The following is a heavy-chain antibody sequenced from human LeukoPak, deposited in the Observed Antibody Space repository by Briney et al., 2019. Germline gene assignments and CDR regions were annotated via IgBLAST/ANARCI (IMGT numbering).Heavy chain of an antibody. D-gene: IGHD6-19*01. J-gene: IGHJ4*02. CDR2: IKQDGSEK. Sequence: GGSLRLSCAASGXPFRNYWMSWVRQAPGRGLEWVANIKQDGSEKSYVDSVKGRFTISRDNANNSLYLQMNSLSAEDTAVYFCSRDHVAVPGGDYWGQGTLVTVSS. V-gene: IGHV3-7*04. CDR3: SRDHVAVPGGDY. CDR1: GXPFRNYW.